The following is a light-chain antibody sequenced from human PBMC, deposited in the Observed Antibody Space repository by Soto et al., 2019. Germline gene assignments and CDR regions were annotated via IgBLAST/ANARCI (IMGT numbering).Light chain of an antibody. CDR2: EGN. J-gene: IGLJ3*02. CDR1: SDVVGNYNL. CDR3: CSCVSGSPFAVL. V-gene: IGLV2-23*01. Sequence: QSVLTQPASVSGSPGQSITISCTGTSDVVGNYNLVSWYQQHPGKAPKLIIYEGNKRPSGVSNRFSGSKSANTASLTISGFRAEDEADDYCCSCVSGSPFAVLFGGGTKLTVL.